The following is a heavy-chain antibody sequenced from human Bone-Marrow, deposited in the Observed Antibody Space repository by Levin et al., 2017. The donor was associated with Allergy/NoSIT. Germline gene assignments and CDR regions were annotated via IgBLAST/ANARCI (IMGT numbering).Heavy chain of an antibody. CDR2: VNHGGNT. J-gene: IGHJ4*02. CDR1: SASFSGYY. Sequence: PSETLSLTCAVYSASFSGYYWSWIRQPPGKGLEWIGEVNHGGNTNYSPSLKSRVTISMDSSKNHFSLKLRSVTAADTAVYFCASKVEIGYYFDYWGQGTLVTVSS. D-gene: IGHD1-26*01. V-gene: IGHV4-34*01. CDR3: ASKVEIGYYFDY.